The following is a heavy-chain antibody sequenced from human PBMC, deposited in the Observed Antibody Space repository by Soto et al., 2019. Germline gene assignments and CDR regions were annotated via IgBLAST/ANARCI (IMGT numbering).Heavy chain of an antibody. J-gene: IGHJ6*02. CDR3: AREDDYGYRYINYGLDV. CDR1: GFTFNIYA. V-gene: IGHV3-30-3*01. D-gene: IGHD4-17*01. CDR2: ISFDGTKK. Sequence: QAQLVESGGGVVQPGRSLRLSCAASGFTFNIYALYWVRQAPGKGLEWVAVISFDGTKKYYSDSVKGRFTISRDNLKNTLYLQMNNLRVEDAALYFCAREDDYGYRYINYGLDVWGQGTTVTVSS.